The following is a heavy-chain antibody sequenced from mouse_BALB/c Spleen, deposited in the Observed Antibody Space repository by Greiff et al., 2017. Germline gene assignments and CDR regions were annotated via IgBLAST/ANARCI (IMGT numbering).Heavy chain of an antibody. CDR3: ARASPDYYAMDY. CDR2: INPGSGGT. V-gene: IGHV1-54*01. D-gene: IGHD1-1*02. CDR1: GYAFTNYL. Sequence: VQLQQSGAELVRPGTSVKVSCKASGYAFTNYLIEWVKQRPGQGLEWIGVINPGSGGTNYNEKFKGKATLTADKSSSTAYMQLSSLTSDDSAVYFCARASPDYYAMDYWGQGTLVTVSA. J-gene: IGHJ3*01.